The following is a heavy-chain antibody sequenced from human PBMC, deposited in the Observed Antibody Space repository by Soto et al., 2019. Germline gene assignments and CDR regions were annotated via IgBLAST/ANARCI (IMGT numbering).Heavy chain of an antibody. J-gene: IGHJ4*02. D-gene: IGHD3-22*01. CDR1: GASISLVGYS. Sequence: QLHLQESGSGLVKPSQTLSLTCGVSGASISLVGYSWSWIRQPPGKGLEWIGYISHRGNTYYNPSLRSRVTISVDRSKNEFSLNLRSVTAADTAMYYCARYVSSGDFDYWGQGTLVTVSS. V-gene: IGHV4-30-2*01. CDR2: ISHRGNT. CDR3: ARYVSSGDFDY.